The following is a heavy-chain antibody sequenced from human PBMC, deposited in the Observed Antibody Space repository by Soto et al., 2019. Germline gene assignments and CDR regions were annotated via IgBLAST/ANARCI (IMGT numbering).Heavy chain of an antibody. CDR1: GYTFTNYG. V-gene: IGHV1-18*01. CDR3: ARDPSDSSGYYFDY. Sequence: ASVKVSCKAPGYTFTNYGISWLRQAPGQGLEWMGWIGAYNGNTNYAQKLQGRVTMTTDTSTSTAYMELTSLRSDDTAVYYCARDPSDSSGYYFDYWGQGTLVTVSS. CDR2: IGAYNGNT. D-gene: IGHD3-22*01. J-gene: IGHJ4*02.